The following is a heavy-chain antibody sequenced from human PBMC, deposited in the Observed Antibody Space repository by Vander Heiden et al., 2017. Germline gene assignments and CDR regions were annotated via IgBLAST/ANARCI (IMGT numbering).Heavy chain of an antibody. CDR2: AYYRSKWYI. D-gene: IGHD6-6*01. CDR1: GDSVSSNSAG. V-gene: IGHV6-1*01. Sequence: QVQLQQSGPGRVKPSQTLALTCAISGDSVSSNSAGWNWIRQSPSRGLEWLGRAYYRSKWYIDYAVSVESRITFNPDTSKNQFSLHLNSVTPDDTAVYYFARGGLVRGRIPFFDYWGQGILVTVSS. CDR3: ARGGLVRGRIPFFDY. J-gene: IGHJ4*02.